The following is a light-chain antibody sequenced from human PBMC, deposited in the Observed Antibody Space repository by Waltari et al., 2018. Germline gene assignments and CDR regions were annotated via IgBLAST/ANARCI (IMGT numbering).Light chain of an antibody. J-gene: IGKJ5*01. CDR3: QQFDSWPLT. CDR2: GVS. V-gene: IGKV3-15*01. Sequence: EVLLTQSPATLSVSPGERATLSCRASPYVGDSLAWYQQKPGQAPRLLIYGVSSRATGVPARFSGRGSGTEFTLTITSLQSEDFGVYYCQQFDSWPLTFGQGTRLEI. CDR1: PYVGDS.